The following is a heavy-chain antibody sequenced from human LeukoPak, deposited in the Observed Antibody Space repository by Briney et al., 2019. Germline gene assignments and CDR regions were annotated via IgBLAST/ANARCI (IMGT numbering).Heavy chain of an antibody. CDR2: VHYTGST. V-gene: IGHV4-59*08. J-gene: IGHJ4*02. D-gene: IGHD3-9*01. Sequence: PSETLSLTCIVSGDSITPWYWSWVRQPPGQGLEWIGHVHYTGSTNYNPSLKGRVTISVDTSKNQFSLTLRSVTAADTAMYYCVRQTWLLDYRGQGILVTVSS. CDR3: VRQTWLLDY. CDR1: GDSITPWY.